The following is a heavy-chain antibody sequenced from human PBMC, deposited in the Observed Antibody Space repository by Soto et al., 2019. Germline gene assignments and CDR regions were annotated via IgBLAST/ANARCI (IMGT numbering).Heavy chain of an antibody. D-gene: IGHD2-15*01. CDR3: ARVRGGGSEYFFDY. Sequence: ASVKVSCKASGYTFTRYNVHWVRQAPGQGLEWMAIINPSGGTTYYVQKFEGRVTLTTDTSTSPVYMELSSLKSGDTAVYYCARVRGGGSEYFFDYWGQGTLVTVSS. CDR1: GYTFTRYN. CDR2: INPSGGTT. V-gene: IGHV1-46*01. J-gene: IGHJ4*02.